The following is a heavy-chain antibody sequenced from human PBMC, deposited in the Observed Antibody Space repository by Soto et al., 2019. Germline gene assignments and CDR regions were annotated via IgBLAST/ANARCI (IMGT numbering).Heavy chain of an antibody. J-gene: IGHJ5*02. D-gene: IGHD3-3*01. V-gene: IGHV3-21*01. Sequence: RRRSCAASGFTFSSYSMNWVRQAPGKWLEWVSSISSSSSYIYYVDAVKGGVTIFRDNAKHSLYLKVNSLRAEYTAVYYCARFLRDDFWGGYEFRDDHLFDPWGQGTLVTVSS. CDR1: GFTFSSYS. CDR2: ISSSSSYI. CDR3: ARFLRDDFWGGYEFRDDHLFDP.